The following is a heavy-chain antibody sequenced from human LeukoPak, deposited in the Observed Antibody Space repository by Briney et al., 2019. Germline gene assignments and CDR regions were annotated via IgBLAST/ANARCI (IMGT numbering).Heavy chain of an antibody. J-gene: IGHJ4*02. Sequence: ASVKVSCKASGGTFSSYAISWVRQAPGQGLEWMGGIIPIFGTANYAQKFQGRVTIIADGSTSTAYMELSSLRSEDTAVYYCARGVVGATTGAYSFDYWGRGTLVTVSS. CDR1: GGTFSSYA. V-gene: IGHV1-69*01. CDR2: IIPIFGTA. D-gene: IGHD1-26*01. CDR3: ARGVVGATTGAYSFDY.